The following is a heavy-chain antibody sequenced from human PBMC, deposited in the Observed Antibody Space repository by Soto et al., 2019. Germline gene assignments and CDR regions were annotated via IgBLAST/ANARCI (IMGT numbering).Heavy chain of an antibody. Sequence: QVQLVQSGAEVKKPGSSVKVSCKASGGTFSSYAISWVRQAPGQGLEWMGGIIPIFGTANYAQKFQGRVTITADESTSTAYMELSSRRSEDTAVYYCARVPGYCSSTSGSSLNWFDHWGQGTLVTVSS. J-gene: IGHJ5*02. CDR1: GGTFSSYA. CDR2: IIPIFGTA. V-gene: IGHV1-69*01. CDR3: ARVPGYCSSTSGSSLNWFDH. D-gene: IGHD2-2*01.